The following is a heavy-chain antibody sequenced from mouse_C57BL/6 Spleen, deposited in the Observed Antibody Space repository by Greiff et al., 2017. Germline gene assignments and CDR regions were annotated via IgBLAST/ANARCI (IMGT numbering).Heavy chain of an antibody. CDR1: GFTFSSYA. CDR3: ARDYYYGVWFAY. Sequence: DVHLVESGGGLVKPGGSLKLSCAASGFTFSSYAMSWVRQTPEKRLEWVATISDGGSYTYYPDNVKGRFTISRDNAKNNLYLQMSHLKSEDTAMYSCARDYYYGVWFAYWGQGTLVTVSA. V-gene: IGHV5-4*01. J-gene: IGHJ3*01. CDR2: ISDGGSYT. D-gene: IGHD1-1*01.